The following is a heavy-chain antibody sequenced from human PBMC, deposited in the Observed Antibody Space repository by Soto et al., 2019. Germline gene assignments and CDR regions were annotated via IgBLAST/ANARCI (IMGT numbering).Heavy chain of an antibody. CDR1: GYDFKTNW. V-gene: IGHV5-51*01. D-gene: IGHD3-3*01. J-gene: IGHJ4*02. CDR3: ARLPRDCNKTSCYYADH. Sequence: GESLKNSCSGAGYDFKTNWFGWVSQLPGRGLEWVGIMYPGDSDTRYNPSLQGHVTLSVDVTVSTAFLQWRSLETSDTGMYFCARLPRDCNKTSCYYADHWGQGTQVTVSS. CDR2: MYPGDSDT.